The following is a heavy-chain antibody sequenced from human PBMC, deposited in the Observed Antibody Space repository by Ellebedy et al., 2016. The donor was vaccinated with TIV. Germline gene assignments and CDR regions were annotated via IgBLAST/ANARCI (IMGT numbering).Heavy chain of an antibody. Sequence: SETLSLXXAVYGGSFSGYYWSWIRQPPGKGLEWIGEINHSGSTNYNPSLKSRVTISVDTSKNQFSLKLSSVTAADTAVYYCARGPGLLYSYYFDYWGQGTLVTVSS. CDR1: GGSFSGYY. J-gene: IGHJ4*02. V-gene: IGHV4-34*01. CDR3: ARGPGLLYSYYFDY. D-gene: IGHD2-2*02. CDR2: INHSGST.